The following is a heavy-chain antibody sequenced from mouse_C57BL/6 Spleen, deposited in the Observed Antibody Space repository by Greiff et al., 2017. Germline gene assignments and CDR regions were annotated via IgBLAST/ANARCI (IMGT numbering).Heavy chain of an antibody. CDR1: GFHIKDDY. Sequence: EVQLQQSGAALVRPGASVKLSCTASGFHIKDDYMHWVKQRPEQGLEWIGGIDPEKGVTEYASEFPGKATITADTSSNTAYLQLSSLTSEDTAVYYCTIGYYYGSSPYYAMDYWGQGTSVTVSS. J-gene: IGHJ4*01. D-gene: IGHD1-1*01. V-gene: IGHV14-4*01. CDR2: IDPEKGVT. CDR3: TIGYYYGSSPYYAMDY.